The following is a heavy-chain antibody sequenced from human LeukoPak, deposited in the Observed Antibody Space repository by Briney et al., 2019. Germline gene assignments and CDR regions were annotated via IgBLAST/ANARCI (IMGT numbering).Heavy chain of an antibody. CDR1: EFTFSNYG. CDR2: ISSGSSTI. CDR3: ARDQGFDY. Sequence: HPGGSLRLSCAASEFTFSNYGMNWVRQAPGKGLEWVSYISSGSSTIHYADSVKGRFTVSRDNAKNSLYLQMNSLRDEDTAVYYCARDQGFDYWGQGTLVTVSS. J-gene: IGHJ4*02. V-gene: IGHV3-48*02.